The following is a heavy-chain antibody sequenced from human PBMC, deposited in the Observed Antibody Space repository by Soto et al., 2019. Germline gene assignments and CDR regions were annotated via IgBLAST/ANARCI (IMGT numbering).Heavy chain of an antibody. V-gene: IGHV3-74*01. CDR1: GFTFNNFW. CDR2: INSDGTTT. J-gene: IGHJ4*02. Sequence: EVQLVESGGGLVQPGGSLRLSCAASGFTFNNFWMYWVRQTPEKGLVWDSGINSDGTTTIYADSVKGRFTISRDNAKNTLYLQMNSLTVEDTAIYYCVRDIRWGQGTLVTVSS. CDR3: VRDIR.